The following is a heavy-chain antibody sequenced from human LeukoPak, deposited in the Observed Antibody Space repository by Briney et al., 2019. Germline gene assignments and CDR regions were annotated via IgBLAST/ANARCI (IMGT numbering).Heavy chain of an antibody. D-gene: IGHD5-24*01. CDR3: ARARDGYNSSRAGDY. CDR1: GFTFSSYW. CDR2: INGDGSST. J-gene: IGHJ4*02. Sequence: GGSLRLSCAASGFTFSSYWRHWVRQAPGKGLGWVSRINGDGSSTSYADSVKGRFTISRDNAKNTLYLQMNSLRAEDTAVYYCARARDGYNSSRAGDYWGQGTLVTVSS. V-gene: IGHV3-74*01.